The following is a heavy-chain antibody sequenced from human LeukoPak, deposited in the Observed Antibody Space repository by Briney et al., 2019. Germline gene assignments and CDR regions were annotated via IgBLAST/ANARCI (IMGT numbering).Heavy chain of an antibody. CDR2: IIPIFGTA. CDR3: ARNPCGDYRYYYYMDV. J-gene: IGHJ6*03. CDR1: GGTFSSYA. D-gene: IGHD4-17*01. Sequence: ASVKVSCKASGGTFSSYAISWVRQAPGQGLEWMGGIIPIFGTANYAQKFQGRVTITADESTSTAYMELSSLRSEDTAVYYCARNPCGDYRYYYYMDVWGKGTTVTVSS. V-gene: IGHV1-69*13.